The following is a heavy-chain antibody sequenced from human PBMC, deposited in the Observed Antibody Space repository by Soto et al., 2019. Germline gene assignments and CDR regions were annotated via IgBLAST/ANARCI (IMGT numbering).Heavy chain of an antibody. CDR2: FDPEDGET. D-gene: IGHD3-22*01. CDR3: APAYYYDSSGSFDY. J-gene: IGHJ4*02. V-gene: IGHV1-24*01. CDR1: GYTLTELS. Sequence: ASVKVSCKVSGYTLTELSMHWVRQAPGKGLEWMGGFDPEDGETIYAQKFQGRVTMTEDTSTDTAYMELSSLRSEDTAVYYCAPAYYYDSSGSFDYWGQGTLDTVSS.